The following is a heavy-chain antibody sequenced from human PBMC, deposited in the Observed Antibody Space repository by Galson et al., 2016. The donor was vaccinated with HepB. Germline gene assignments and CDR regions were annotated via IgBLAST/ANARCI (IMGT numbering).Heavy chain of an antibody. D-gene: IGHD3-22*01. CDR1: GYTFTTFD. Sequence: SVKVSCKASGYTFTTFDISWVRQAAGQGLEWMGWINPNSGDTGSAQKFQGRITMTRDTSLSTAYMELSGLGFDDTAVYYCARGPHYYYSSGYDFAWGQGTLVTVSS. V-gene: IGHV1-8*02. CDR2: INPNSGDT. CDR3: ARGPHYYYSSGYDFA. J-gene: IGHJ5*02.